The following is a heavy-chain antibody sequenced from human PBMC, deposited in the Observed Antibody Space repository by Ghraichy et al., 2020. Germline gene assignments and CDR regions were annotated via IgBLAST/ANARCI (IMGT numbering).Heavy chain of an antibody. Sequence: ETLSLTCTVSGGSISSISYNWGWIRQPPGKGLEWIGSISHSGSTYYNVSLKSRVTMSVDTSRNQFSLKLSAVTAADTALYYCARPHGTSPFYYLDYWGQGILVTVSS. CDR2: ISHSGST. J-gene: IGHJ4*02. CDR1: GGSISSISYN. V-gene: IGHV4-39*01. CDR3: ARPHGTSPFYYLDY. D-gene: IGHD5-24*01.